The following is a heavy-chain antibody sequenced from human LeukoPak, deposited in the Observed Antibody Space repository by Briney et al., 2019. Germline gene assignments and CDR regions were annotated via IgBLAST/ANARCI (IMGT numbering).Heavy chain of an antibody. CDR2: IYSSGST. J-gene: IGHJ3*02. CDR1: GGSIRGYY. Sequence: SETLSLTCNVSGGSIRGYYWSWIRQPPGKGLEWIGYIYSSGSTNYNPSLKSRVTISVDTSKNQFSLKLSSVTAADTAVYYCARNHPLVLAVTTIRTTSAFDIWGQGTMVTVSS. CDR3: ARNHPLVLAVTTIRTTSAFDI. D-gene: IGHD4-17*01. V-gene: IGHV4-59*01.